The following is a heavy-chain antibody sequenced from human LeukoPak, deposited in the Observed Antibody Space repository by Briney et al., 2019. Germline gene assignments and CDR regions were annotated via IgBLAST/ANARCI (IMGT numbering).Heavy chain of an antibody. D-gene: IGHD3-9*01. CDR2: IYSSGNT. V-gene: IGHV4-4*07. CDR1: GGSISSYY. J-gene: IGHJ6*03. Sequence: SETLSLTCTVSGGSISSYYWSWIRQPAGKGLEWIGRIYSSGNTNYNPSLKSRVTMSVDTSKNQFSLKLSSVTAADTAVYYCARESRGYDILTGKYHRGYYSYYMDVWGKGTTVTVSS. CDR3: ARESRGYDILTGKYHRGYYSYYMDV.